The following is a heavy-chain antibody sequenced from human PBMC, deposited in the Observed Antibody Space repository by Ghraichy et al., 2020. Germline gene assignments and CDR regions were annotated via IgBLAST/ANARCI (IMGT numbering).Heavy chain of an antibody. CDR2: IKEDGSGS. Sequence: GGSLRLSCAASGFTFSDYCMNWVRQAPGKGLEFVANIKEDGSGSYLVDSVKGRFTISRDNAKKSLYLQMNSLRAEDTAVYYCASAFNVRDDAFDFWGQGTMVTVSS. CDR3: ASAFNVRDDAFDF. J-gene: IGHJ3*01. V-gene: IGHV3-7*01. CDR1: GFTFSDYC.